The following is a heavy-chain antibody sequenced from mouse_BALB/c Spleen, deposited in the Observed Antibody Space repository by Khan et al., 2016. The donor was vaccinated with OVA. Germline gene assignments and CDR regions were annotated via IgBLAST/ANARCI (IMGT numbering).Heavy chain of an antibody. J-gene: IGHJ2*01. Sequence: QVQLQQSGAELVKAGASVKMSCKASGYTFTSYWMHWVKQRPGQGLEWFAETNPTNGRTYYNEKFKSKATLTVDKSSSTAYMLLSGPTFEDSAVYYCARIKKIVATYFDNWGKGTTLTVSS. CDR1: GYTFTSYW. V-gene: IGHV1S81*02. CDR3: ARIKKIVATYFDN. D-gene: IGHD1-1*01. CDR2: TNPTNGRT.